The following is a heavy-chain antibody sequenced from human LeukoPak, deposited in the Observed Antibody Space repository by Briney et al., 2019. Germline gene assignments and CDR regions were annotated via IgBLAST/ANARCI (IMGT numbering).Heavy chain of an antibody. Sequence: ASVKVSCKASGYTFTDYYIHWVRQAPGQGLEWMGWINPNSGGTNYAQKFQGRVTMTRDTSISTAYMELSRLRSDDTAVYYCARLQQWLDPFDYWGQGTLVTVSS. CDR1: GYTFTDYY. D-gene: IGHD6-19*01. CDR2: INPNSGGT. J-gene: IGHJ4*02. V-gene: IGHV1-2*02. CDR3: ARLQQWLDPFDY.